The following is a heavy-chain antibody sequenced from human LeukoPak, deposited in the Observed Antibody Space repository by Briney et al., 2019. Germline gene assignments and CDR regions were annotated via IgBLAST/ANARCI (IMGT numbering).Heavy chain of an antibody. CDR1: GGTFSSYA. V-gene: IGHV1-69*04. Sequence: GASVKVSCRASGGTFSSYAISWVRQAPGQGLEWMGRIIPILGIANYAQKFQGRVTITADKSTSTAYMELSSLRSEDTAVYYCARDPYGGEQLAFGYWGQGTLVTVSS. D-gene: IGHD6-13*01. CDR3: ARDPYGGEQLAFGY. CDR2: IIPILGIA. J-gene: IGHJ4*02.